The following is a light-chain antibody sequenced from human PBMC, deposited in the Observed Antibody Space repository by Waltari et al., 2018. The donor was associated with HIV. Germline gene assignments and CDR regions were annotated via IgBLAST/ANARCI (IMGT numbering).Light chain of an antibody. CDR1: RSNIGRNS. Sequence: QSVLTHPPSASGTPGQRVTISCSCSRSNIGRNSVSWYQQLPGTAPKLFIYSNNQRPSGVPDRFSGSKSGTSASLAISGLQSEDEADYYCAAWDDSLNGWVFGGGTKLTVV. CDR2: SNN. V-gene: IGLV1-44*01. CDR3: AAWDDSLNGWV. J-gene: IGLJ3*02.